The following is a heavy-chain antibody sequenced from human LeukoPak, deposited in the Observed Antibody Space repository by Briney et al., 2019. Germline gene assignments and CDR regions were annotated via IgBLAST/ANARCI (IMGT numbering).Heavy chain of an antibody. V-gene: IGHV4-59*08. Sequence: SETLSLTCTVSGGSISSYYWSWIRQPPGKGLEWIGYIYYSGSTNYNPSLKSRVTISVDTSKNQFSLKVSSVTAADTAVYYCARRSVKHFDYWGQGTLVTVSS. CDR1: GGSISSYY. CDR3: ARRSVKHFDY. CDR2: IYYSGST. D-gene: IGHD2-15*01. J-gene: IGHJ4*02.